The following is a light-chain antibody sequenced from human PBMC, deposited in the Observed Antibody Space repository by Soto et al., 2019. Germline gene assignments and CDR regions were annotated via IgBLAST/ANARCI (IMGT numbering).Light chain of an antibody. CDR3: QQYGSGWA. CDR1: QSVSSY. V-gene: IGKV3-11*01. Sequence: EIVLTQSPATLSLSPGERATLSCRASQSVSSYLAWYQQKPGQAPRLLIYDASNRATGIPARFSGSGSGTDFTLTISSLEPEDFAVYYCQQYGSGWAFGQGTKVEIK. J-gene: IGKJ1*01. CDR2: DAS.